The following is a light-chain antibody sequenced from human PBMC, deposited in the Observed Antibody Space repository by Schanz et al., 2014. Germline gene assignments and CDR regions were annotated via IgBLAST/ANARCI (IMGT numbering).Light chain of an antibody. CDR2: DAS. J-gene: IGKJ1*01. CDR3: QQLYNYPRT. V-gene: IGKV1-9*01. CDR1: QGINNN. Sequence: IHLTQSPSSLSASIGDRVTITCLASQGINNNLGWYRQKPGKSPELLIYDASTLQPGVPSRFSGTGSGTDFSLTISSLQPEDFATYYCQQLYNYPRTFGQGTKVEVK.